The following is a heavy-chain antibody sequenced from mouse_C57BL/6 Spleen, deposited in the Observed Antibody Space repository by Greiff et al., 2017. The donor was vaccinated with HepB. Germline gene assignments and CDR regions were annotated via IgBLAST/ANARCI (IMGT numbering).Heavy chain of an antibody. CDR3: ARGPLYYYGSSYWYFDV. D-gene: IGHD1-1*01. CDR2: INYDGSST. V-gene: IGHV5-16*01. Sequence: EVKLQESEGGLVQPGSSMKLSCTASGFTFSDYYMAWVRQVPEKGLEWVANINYDGSSTYYLDSLKSRFIISRDNAKNILYLQMSSLKSEDTATYYCARGPLYYYGSSYWYFDVWGTGTTVTVSS. CDR1: GFTFSDYY. J-gene: IGHJ1*03.